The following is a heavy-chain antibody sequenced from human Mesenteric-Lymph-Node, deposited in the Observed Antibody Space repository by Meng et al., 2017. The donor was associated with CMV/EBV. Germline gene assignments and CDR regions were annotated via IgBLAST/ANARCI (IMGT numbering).Heavy chain of an antibody. J-gene: IGHJ4*02. CDR1: GFTLSSYA. CDR3: ARVGGSSWLPDY. Sequence: GGSLRLSCAASGFTLSSYAMHWVRQAPGKGLEWISYISGSGSSIKYADSVQGRFAISRDNAKNSLYLQMNSLRAEDTAVYFCARVGGSSWLPDYWGQGTLVTVSS. CDR2: ISGSGSSI. D-gene: IGHD6-13*01. V-gene: IGHV3-48*04.